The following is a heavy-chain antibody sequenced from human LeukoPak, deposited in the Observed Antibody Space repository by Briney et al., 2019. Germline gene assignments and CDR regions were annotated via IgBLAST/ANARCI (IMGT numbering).Heavy chain of an antibody. J-gene: IGHJ5*02. V-gene: IGHV3-23*01. CDR1: GFTVSSDY. CDR3: AKDRGANRGDWFDP. Sequence: GGSLRLSCAVSGFTVSSDYMRWVRQAPGKGLEWVSAISGSGGSTYYADSVKGRFTISRDNSKNTLYLQMNSLRAEDTAVYYCAKDRGANRGDWFDPWGQGTLVTVSS. CDR2: ISGSGGST. D-gene: IGHD1-26*01.